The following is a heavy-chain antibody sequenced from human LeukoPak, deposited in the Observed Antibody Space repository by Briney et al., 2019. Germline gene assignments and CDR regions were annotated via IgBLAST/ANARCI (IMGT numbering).Heavy chain of an antibody. Sequence: SETLSLTCAVYGGSFSGYYWSWIRQPPGKGLEWIGEINHSGSTNYNPSLKSRVTISVDTSKNQFSLKLSSVTAADTAVYYCAGGPIARLYGTLDYWGQGTLVTVSS. CDR3: AGGPIARLYGTLDY. D-gene: IGHD1-14*01. J-gene: IGHJ4*02. V-gene: IGHV4-34*01. CDR1: GGSFSGYY. CDR2: INHSGST.